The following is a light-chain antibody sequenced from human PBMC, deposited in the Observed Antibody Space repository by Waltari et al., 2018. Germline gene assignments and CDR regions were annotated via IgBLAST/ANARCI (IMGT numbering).Light chain of an antibody. CDR1: QDISSS. Sequence: DIQLTQSPSFLSASVVDRVTITCRASQDISSSLAWYQQKPGRAPKLLIYAASTLQSGVPSRLSGSGSGTEFTLTISSLQPEDFVTYYCQQVNNYPFTFGPGTILDVK. CDR3: QQVNNYPFT. V-gene: IGKV1-9*01. CDR2: AAS. J-gene: IGKJ3*01.